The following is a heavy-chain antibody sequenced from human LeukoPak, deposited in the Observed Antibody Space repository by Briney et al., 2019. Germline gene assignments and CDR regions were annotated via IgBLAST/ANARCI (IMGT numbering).Heavy chain of an antibody. CDR1: GGSLSSSSYY. CDR2: IYYSGST. V-gene: IGHV4-39*07. J-gene: IGHJ4*02. Sequence: KPSETLSLTCTVSGGSLSSSSYYWGWIRQPPGKGLGWIGSIYYSGSTNYNPSLKSRVTISVGTSKNQFSLKLSSVTAADTAVYYCARSSSPKKSNDYWGQGTLVTVSS. D-gene: IGHD6-13*01. CDR3: ARSSSPKKSNDY.